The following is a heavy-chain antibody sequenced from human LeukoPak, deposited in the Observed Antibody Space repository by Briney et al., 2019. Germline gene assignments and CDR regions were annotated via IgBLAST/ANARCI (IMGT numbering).Heavy chain of an antibody. CDR2: IYYSGST. J-gene: IGHJ4*02. D-gene: IGHD2-2*01. CDR3: ARDQGAMYDY. CDR1: GFTFSSYW. Sequence: GSLRLSCAASGFTFSSYWMNWVRQAPGKGLEWIGYIYYSGSTNYNPSLKSRVTISVDTSKNQFSLKLSSVTAADTAVYYCARDQGAMYDYWGQGTLVTVSS. V-gene: IGHV4-59*01.